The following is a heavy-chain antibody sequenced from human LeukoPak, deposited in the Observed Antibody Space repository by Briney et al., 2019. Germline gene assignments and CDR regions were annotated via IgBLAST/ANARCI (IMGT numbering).Heavy chain of an antibody. J-gene: IGHJ5*02. V-gene: IGHV1-2*02. CDR1: GYTFTGYF. D-gene: IGHD6-13*01. CDR2: INPNSGGT. CDR3: ARGFLAPAAAGIWFDP. Sequence: ASVKVSCKASGYTFTGYFMHWVRQAPGQGLEWMGWINPNSGGTNYAQKFQGRVTMTRDTSISTAYMEPSRLRSDDTAVYYCARGFLAPAAAGIWFDPWGQGTLVTVSS.